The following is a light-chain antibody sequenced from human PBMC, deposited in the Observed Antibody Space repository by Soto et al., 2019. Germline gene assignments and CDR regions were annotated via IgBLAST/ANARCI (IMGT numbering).Light chain of an antibody. CDR1: SSDIGSYNR. V-gene: IGLV2-18*02. CDR2: EVN. J-gene: IGLJ1*01. Sequence: QSVLTQPASVSGSPGQSITISCTGTSSDIGSYNRVSWYQQPPGTAPKLIIYEVNTRPSGVPDRFSGSKSGNTASLTISGLQAEDEADYYCNSFTTSSTYVFGTGTKLTVL. CDR3: NSFTTSSTYV.